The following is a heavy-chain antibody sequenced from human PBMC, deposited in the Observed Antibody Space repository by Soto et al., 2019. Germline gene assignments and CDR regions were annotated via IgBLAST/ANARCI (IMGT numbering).Heavy chain of an antibody. D-gene: IGHD3-22*01. V-gene: IGHV4-31*03. CDR2: IYYSGST. J-gene: IGHJ4*02. CDR1: GGSISSGGYY. CDR3: ARARTYYYDSSGYPSGYYFDY. Sequence: PSETLSLTCTVSGGSISSGGYYWSWIRQHPGKGLEWIGYIYYSGSTYYNPSLKSRVTISVDTSKNQFSLKLSSVTAADTAVYYCARARTYYYDSSGYPSGYYFDYWGQGTLVTVSS.